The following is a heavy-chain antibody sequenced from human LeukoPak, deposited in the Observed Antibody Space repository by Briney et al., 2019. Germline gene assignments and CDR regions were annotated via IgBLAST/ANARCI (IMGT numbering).Heavy chain of an antibody. J-gene: IGHJ4*02. CDR2: IGANNGRT. D-gene: IGHD2-2*01. V-gene: IGHV3-23*01. Sequence: GESLRLSCAASGFTFSSYAMSWVRQAPGKGLEWVSAIGANNGRTYYADSVKGRFTISRDDPRNTLYLQMNSLRAEDTAVYYCAKETAPDSILTPVDYWGQGALVTVPS. CDR3: AKETAPDSILTPVDY. CDR1: GFTFSSYA.